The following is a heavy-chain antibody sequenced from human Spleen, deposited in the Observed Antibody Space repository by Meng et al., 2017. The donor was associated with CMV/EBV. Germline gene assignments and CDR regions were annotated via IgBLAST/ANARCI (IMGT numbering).Heavy chain of an antibody. V-gene: IGHV3-30-3*01. Sequence: QVRLGGSGGGVVQPGRPLRPSCAASGFTFSSYAMHWVRQAPGKGLEWVAVIAYDGSNKYYADSVKGRFTISRDNSKNTLYLQMNSLRAEDTAVYYCARVGVGYWGQGTLVTVSS. D-gene: IGHD2-15*01. CDR1: GFTFSSYA. J-gene: IGHJ4*02. CDR3: ARVGVGY. CDR2: IAYDGSNK.